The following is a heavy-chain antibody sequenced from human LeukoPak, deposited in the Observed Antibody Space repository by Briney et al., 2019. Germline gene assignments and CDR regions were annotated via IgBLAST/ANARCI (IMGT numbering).Heavy chain of an antibody. CDR1: GFAFSNYA. V-gene: IGHV3-23*01. J-gene: IGHJ4*02. CDR3: AKDVCTSPRCLLYFDS. Sequence: GGSLRLSCTTSGFAFSNYAMNWVRQAPGKGPEWVSGISGFNTYYADSVKGRFTIFRDNSKNVLYLQMDRLRAEDTAVYSCAKDVCTSPRCLLYFDSWGQGTLVAVSS. CDR2: ISGFNT. D-gene: IGHD2-8*01.